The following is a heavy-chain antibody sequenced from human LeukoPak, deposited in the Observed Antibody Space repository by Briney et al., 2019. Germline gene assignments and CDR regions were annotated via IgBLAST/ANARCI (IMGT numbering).Heavy chain of an antibody. CDR2: INHSGST. V-gene: IGHV4-34*01. J-gene: IGHJ4*02. CDR3: ARDSSGYDY. Sequence: SETLSLTCAVYGGSFSGYYWSWIRQPPGKGLEWIGEINHSGSTNYDPSLKSRVTISVDTSKNQFSLKLSSVTAADTAVYYCARDSSGYDYWGQGTLVTVSS. CDR1: GGSFSGYY. D-gene: IGHD3-22*01.